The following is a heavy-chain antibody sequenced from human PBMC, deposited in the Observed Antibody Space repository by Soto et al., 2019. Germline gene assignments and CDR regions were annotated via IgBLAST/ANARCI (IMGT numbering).Heavy chain of an antibody. V-gene: IGHV4-30-4*01. J-gene: IGHJ4*02. CDR3: ARVLRDYDSSAYYSPLALDY. CDR2: INYSGST. Sequence: QVQLQESGPGLVKPSQTLSLTCTVSGGSISSGDYYWSWIRQPPGKGLEWIGYINYSGSTYYNPSRKSPLTLSVDASKNEFSLKLSSVTAAETAAYYCARVLRDYDSSAYYSPLALDYWGQGTLVSVSS. D-gene: IGHD3-22*01. CDR1: GGSISSGDYY.